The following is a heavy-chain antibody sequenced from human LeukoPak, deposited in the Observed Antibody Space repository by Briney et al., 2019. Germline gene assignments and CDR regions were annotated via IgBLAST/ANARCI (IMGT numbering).Heavy chain of an antibody. D-gene: IGHD1-26*01. Sequence: KTSETLSLTCAVSGGSISSGGYSWSWIRQPPGKGLEWIGYISYSGSTNYNPSLKSRVTISVDTSKNQFSLKLNSVTATDTAVYYCARHSGSYYDNYDYWGQGTLVTVSS. J-gene: IGHJ4*02. CDR3: ARHSGSYYDNYDY. CDR1: GGSISSGGYS. V-gene: IGHV4-61*08. CDR2: ISYSGST.